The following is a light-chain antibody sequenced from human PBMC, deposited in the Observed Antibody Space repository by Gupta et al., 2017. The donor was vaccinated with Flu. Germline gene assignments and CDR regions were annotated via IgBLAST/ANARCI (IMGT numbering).Light chain of an antibody. CDR1: SGHSNYA. Sequence: QLVLTQSPSVSASLGASVKLTCTLSSGHSNYAIACHQQQPEKGPRYLMKVNSDGSHSKGDVVPDRFSASSSGADRYLTISSLKSDDEAYYYCQTCGTGIPYVVGTGTKVAVL. V-gene: IGLV4-69*02. CDR3: QTCGTGIPYV. J-gene: IGLJ1*01. CDR2: VNSDGSH.